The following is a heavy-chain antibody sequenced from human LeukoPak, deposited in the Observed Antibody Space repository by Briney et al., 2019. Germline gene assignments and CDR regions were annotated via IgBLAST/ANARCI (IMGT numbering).Heavy chain of an antibody. CDR1: GFTFSSYS. Sequence: PGGSLRLSCAASGFTFSSYSMNWVRQAPGKGLEWVSSISSSSSYIYYADSVKGRFTISRDTSKSTLYLQMNSLRGEDTAVYYCTRDSGYNAFDIWGQGTMVTVSS. J-gene: IGHJ3*02. V-gene: IGHV3-21*01. CDR2: ISSSSSYI. CDR3: TRDSGYNAFDI. D-gene: IGHD5-12*01.